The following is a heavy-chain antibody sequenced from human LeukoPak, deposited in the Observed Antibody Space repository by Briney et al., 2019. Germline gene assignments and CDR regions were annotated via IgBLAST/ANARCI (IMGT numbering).Heavy chain of an antibody. D-gene: IGHD6-13*01. CDR3: ARQAGTDY. CDR2: INPNSGGT. V-gene: IGHV1-2*02. Sequence: WASVKVPCKASGYTFTGYYMHWVRQAPGQGLEWMGWINPNSGGTNYALKFQGRVTMTRDTSFSTAYMELTNLRSDDTAVYYCARQAGTDYWGQGTLVTVSS. J-gene: IGHJ4*02. CDR1: GYTFTGYY.